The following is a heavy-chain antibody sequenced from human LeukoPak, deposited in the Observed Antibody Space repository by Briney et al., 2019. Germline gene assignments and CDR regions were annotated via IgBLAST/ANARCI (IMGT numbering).Heavy chain of an antibody. CDR3: PRVNPPVVTIDG. Sequence: PSETLSLTCPVSGYSISSTYYGAFSRQPPGKGLEGIATISHSRKTYYTPSLEGRLTISLDTSKKPFSLRLSSVTAADTAITHSPRVNPPVVTIDGWGLGCLVAVA. CDR2: ISHSRKT. D-gene: IGHD2-21*02. J-gene: IGHJ4*01. CDR1: GYSISSTYY. V-gene: IGHV4-38-2*02.